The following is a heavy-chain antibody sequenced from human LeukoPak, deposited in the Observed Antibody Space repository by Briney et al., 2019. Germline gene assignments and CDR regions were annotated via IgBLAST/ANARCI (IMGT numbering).Heavy chain of an antibody. CDR3: ARDPVAVALDYYMDV. D-gene: IGHD6-19*01. Sequence: SETLSLTCAVYGGSFSGYYWSWICQPPGKWLEWIGEINHSGSTNYNPSLKSRVTISVDTSKNQFSMKLSSVTAADTAVYYCARDPVAVALDYYMDVWGKGTTVTVSS. J-gene: IGHJ6*03. CDR2: INHSGST. CDR1: GGSFSGYY. V-gene: IGHV4-34*01.